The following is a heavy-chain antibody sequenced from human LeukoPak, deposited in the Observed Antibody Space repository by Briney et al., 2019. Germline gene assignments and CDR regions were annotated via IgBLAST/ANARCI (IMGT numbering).Heavy chain of an antibody. CDR2: LSGSGGDT. Sequence: GGSLRLSCAASGFTFSRHAMSWVRQAPGKGLEWVSSLSGSGGDTYYAESVKGRFTISRDNSKNTVYLQMNSLRAEDTAVYYCAKDTYGTRYFDYWGQGTLVTVSS. CDR3: AKDTYGTRYFDY. V-gene: IGHV3-23*01. D-gene: IGHD2-2*01. CDR1: GFTFSRHA. J-gene: IGHJ4*02.